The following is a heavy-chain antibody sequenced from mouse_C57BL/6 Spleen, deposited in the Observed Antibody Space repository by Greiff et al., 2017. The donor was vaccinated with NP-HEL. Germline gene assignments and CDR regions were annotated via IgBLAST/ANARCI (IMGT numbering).Heavy chain of an antibody. J-gene: IGHJ2*01. D-gene: IGHD4-1*02. CDR2: IDPSDSYT. CDR1: GYTFTSYW. Sequence: QVQLKQPGAELVMPGASVKLSCKASGYTFTSYWMHWVKQRPGQGLEWIGEIDPSDSYTNYNQKFKGKSTLTVDKSSSTAYMQLSSLTSEDSAVYDCGRGSPNWEGSFDYWGQGTTLTVSS. V-gene: IGHV1-69*01. CDR3: GRGSPNWEGSFDY.